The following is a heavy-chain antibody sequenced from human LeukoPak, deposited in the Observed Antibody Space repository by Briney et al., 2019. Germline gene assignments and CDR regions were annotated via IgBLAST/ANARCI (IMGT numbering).Heavy chain of an antibody. CDR3: ARSFGRRWPTGIDY. CDR1: GYTFTSYY. D-gene: IGHD3-10*01. J-gene: IGHJ4*02. Sequence: ASVKVSCKASGYTFTSYYMHWMRQAPGQGLEWMGIINPGGGSTSYAQKFQGRVTMTRDTSTSTVYMDLSSLRSEDTAVYYCARSFGRRWPTGIDYWGQGTLVTVSS. V-gene: IGHV1-46*01. CDR2: INPGGGST.